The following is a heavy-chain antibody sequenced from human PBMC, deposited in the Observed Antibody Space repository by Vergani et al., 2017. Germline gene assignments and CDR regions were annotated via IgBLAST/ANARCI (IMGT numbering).Heavy chain of an antibody. CDR2: VDPEDGEP. Sequence: EVQLVQSGAEVKKPGATVKISCKVSGYTFTDYYMHWVQQAPGKGLEWMGLVDPEDGEPIYAQKFQGRVTMTEDTSTDTAYMELSSLRSEDTAVYYCATTPKITIFGVVISDYWGQGTLVTVSS. CDR3: ATTPKITIFGVVISDY. CDR1: GYTFTDYY. J-gene: IGHJ4*02. D-gene: IGHD3-3*01. V-gene: IGHV1-69-2*01.